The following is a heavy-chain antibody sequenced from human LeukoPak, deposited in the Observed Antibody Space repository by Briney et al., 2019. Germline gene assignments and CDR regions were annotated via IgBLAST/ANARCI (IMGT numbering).Heavy chain of an antibody. Sequence: SGGSLRLSCAASGFTFSDYYMSWIRQAPGKGLEWVSYISSSGSTIYYADSVKGRFTISRDNAKNTLYLQMNSLRAEDTAVYYCARDGIGYCSGGSCYGVGFDYWGQGTLVTVSS. J-gene: IGHJ4*02. CDR2: ISSSGSTI. D-gene: IGHD2-15*01. V-gene: IGHV3-11*04. CDR1: GFTFSDYY. CDR3: ARDGIGYCSGGSCYGVGFDY.